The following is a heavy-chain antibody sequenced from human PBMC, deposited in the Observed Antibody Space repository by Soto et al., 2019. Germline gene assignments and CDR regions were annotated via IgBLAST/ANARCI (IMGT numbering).Heavy chain of an antibody. Sequence: EVQLVESGGGLVQAGRSLRLSCAASGFTFDDYAMHWVRQAPGKGLEWVSGISWNSDTICYADSVKGRFTISRDIAENSLYLHMTSLRAEDTALYYCARSSGWLIDCWGQGSLVTVSS. CDR1: GFTFDDYA. CDR3: ARSSGWLIDC. J-gene: IGHJ4*02. V-gene: IGHV3-9*01. D-gene: IGHD6-19*01. CDR2: ISWNSDTI.